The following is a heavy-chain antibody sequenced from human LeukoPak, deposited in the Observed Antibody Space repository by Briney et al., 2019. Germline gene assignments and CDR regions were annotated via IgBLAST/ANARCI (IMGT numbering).Heavy chain of an antibody. V-gene: IGHV4-39*01. Sequence: SETLSLTCTVSGGSISSSSYYWGWIRQPPGKGLEWIGSIYYSGSTYYNPSLKSRVTISVDTSKNQFSLKLSSVTAADTAVYYCVRDYYGTSGIVDYWGRGTLVTVSS. CDR2: IYYSGST. CDR1: GGSISSSSYY. CDR3: VRDYYGTSGIVDY. D-gene: IGHD3-10*01. J-gene: IGHJ4*02.